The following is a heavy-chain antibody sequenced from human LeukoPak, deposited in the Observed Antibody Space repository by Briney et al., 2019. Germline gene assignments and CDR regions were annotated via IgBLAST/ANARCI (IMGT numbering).Heavy chain of an antibody. CDR3: ARDGGSRQLVRVIAWFDP. D-gene: IGHD6-13*01. V-gene: IGHV3-21*01. CDR1: GFTFSSYS. CDR2: ISSSSSYI. Sequence: PGGSLRLSCAASGFTFSSYSMNWVHQAPGKGLEWVSSISSSSSYIYYADSVKGRFTISRDNAKNSLYLQMNSLRAEDTAVYYCARDGGSRQLVRVIAWFDPWGQGTLVTVSS. J-gene: IGHJ5*02.